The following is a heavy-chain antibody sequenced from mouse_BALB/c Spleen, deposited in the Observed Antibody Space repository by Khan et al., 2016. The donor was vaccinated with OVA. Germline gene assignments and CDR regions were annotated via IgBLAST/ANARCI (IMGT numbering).Heavy chain of an antibody. J-gene: IGHJ2*01. V-gene: IGHV5-17*02. CDR3: ATSYYYGYYFDY. CDR1: GFTFSSYG. CDR2: ISGESSTI. Sequence: EVELVESGGGLVQPGGSRKLSCAASGFTFSSYGMHWVRQAPEKGLEWVAYISGESSTIYYADTVKGRFTISRDNPKNTLFLQMTSLMSEDTAMYYCATSYYYGYYFDYWGPGTTLTVSS. D-gene: IGHD1-1*01.